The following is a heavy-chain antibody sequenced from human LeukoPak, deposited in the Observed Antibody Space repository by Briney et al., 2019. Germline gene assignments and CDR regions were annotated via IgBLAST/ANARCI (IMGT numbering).Heavy chain of an antibody. CDR2: INPNSGGT. Sequence: GSVKVSCKTSGYTFTGYYMHWVRQAPGQRLEWMGWINPNSGGTNYAQKFQGRVTMTRDTSISTAYMELSRLRSDDTAVYYCARNRIDLVWFDPWGQGTLVTVSS. CDR1: GYTFTGYY. J-gene: IGHJ5*02. D-gene: IGHD2-15*01. CDR3: ARNRIDLVWFDP. V-gene: IGHV1-2*02.